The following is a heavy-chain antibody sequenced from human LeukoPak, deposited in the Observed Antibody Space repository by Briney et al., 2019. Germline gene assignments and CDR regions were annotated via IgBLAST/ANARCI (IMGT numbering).Heavy chain of an antibody. CDR1: GGTFSSYA. Sequence: WASVKVSCKASGGTFSSYAISWVRQAPGQGLEWMGRIIPIFGTASYAQKFQGRVTITTDESTSTAYMELRRLRSEDTAVYYCAREVVGAVAGARYYYYYYMDVWGKGTTVTVSS. D-gene: IGHD6-19*01. CDR3: AREVVGAVAGARYYYYYYMDV. J-gene: IGHJ6*03. V-gene: IGHV1-69*05. CDR2: IIPIFGTA.